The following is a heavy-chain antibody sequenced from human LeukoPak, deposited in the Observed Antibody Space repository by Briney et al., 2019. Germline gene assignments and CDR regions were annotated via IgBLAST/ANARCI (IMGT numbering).Heavy chain of an antibody. CDR1: GFTFDDYA. V-gene: IGHV3-9*01. CDR3: AKDRRHTVSGGYFDL. D-gene: IGHD3-10*01. Sequence: GGSLRLSCAASGFTFDDYAMHWARQAPGKGLEWVSGISWNSGHIGYADSVKGRFTISRDNAKNSLYLKVKSLRAEDTALYYCAKDRRHTVSGGYFDLWGRGTLVIVSS. J-gene: IGHJ2*01. CDR2: ISWNSGHI.